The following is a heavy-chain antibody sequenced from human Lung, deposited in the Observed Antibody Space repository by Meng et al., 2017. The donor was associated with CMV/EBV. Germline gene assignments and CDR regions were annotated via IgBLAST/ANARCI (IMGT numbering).Heavy chain of an antibody. J-gene: IGHJ4*02. V-gene: IGHV3-15*01. D-gene: IGHD2-2*01. CDR3: NTDQCSSTSCSIRAPGY. CDR1: GFTFSNAW. Sequence: GESLKISCAASGFTFSNAWMSWVRQAPGKGLEWVGRIKSKIDGGTTDYAAPVKGRFTISRDDSKNTLYLQMNSLKTEDTAVYYCNTDQCSSTSCSIRAPGYWGQGTLVTFSS. CDR2: IKSKIDGGTT.